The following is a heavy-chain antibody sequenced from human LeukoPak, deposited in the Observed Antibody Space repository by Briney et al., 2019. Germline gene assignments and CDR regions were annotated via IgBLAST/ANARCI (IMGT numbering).Heavy chain of an antibody. V-gene: IGHV4-59*08. CDR3: ASLCSGGSCQFVY. CDR1: GGSISSYY. CDR2: IYYSGST. Sequence: PPETLPLTRTVSGGSISSYYWSWIRQPPGQGLEWIGYIYYSGSTNYNPSLKSRVTISVDTSKNQFSLKLSSVTAADTAVYYCASLCSGGSCQFVYGAQETLVTVSS. D-gene: IGHD2-15*01. J-gene: IGHJ4*02.